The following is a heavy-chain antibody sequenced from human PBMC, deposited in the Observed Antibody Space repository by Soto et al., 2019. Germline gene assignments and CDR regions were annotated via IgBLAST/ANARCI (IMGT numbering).Heavy chain of an antibody. CDR2: IYSGGST. CDR3: AKDPGVYYDSSGYYEQGHYFDY. CDR1: GFTVSTKY. Sequence: GGSLRLSCAASGFTVSTKYMSWVRQAPGKGLEWVSVIYSGGSTYYADSVKGRFTISRDNSKNTLYLQMNSLRAEDTAVYYCAKDPGVYYDSSGYYEQGHYFDYWGQGTLVTVSS. J-gene: IGHJ4*02. V-gene: IGHV3-53*01. D-gene: IGHD3-22*01.